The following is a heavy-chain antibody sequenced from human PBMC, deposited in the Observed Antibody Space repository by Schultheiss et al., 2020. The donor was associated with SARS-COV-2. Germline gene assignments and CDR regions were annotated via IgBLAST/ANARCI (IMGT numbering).Heavy chain of an antibody. J-gene: IGHJ4*02. Sequence: SETLSLTCAVSGYSISSGYYWGWIRQPPGKGLEWIGSIYHSGSTNYNPSLRSRVTISVDKSKNQFSLKLSSVTAADTAVYYCARDNSNYYDSSGYPDYWGQGTLVTVSS. D-gene: IGHD3-22*01. CDR1: GYSISSGYY. V-gene: IGHV4-38-2*02. CDR3: ARDNSNYYDSSGYPDY. CDR2: IYHSGST.